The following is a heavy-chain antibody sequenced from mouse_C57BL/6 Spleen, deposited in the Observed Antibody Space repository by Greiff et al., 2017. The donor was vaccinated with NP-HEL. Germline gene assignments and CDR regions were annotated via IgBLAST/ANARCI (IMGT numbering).Heavy chain of an antibody. CDR1: GFNIKDYY. V-gene: IGHV14-1*01. CDR2: IGPEDGDT. CDR3: TTIYDGYSAWFAY. J-gene: IGHJ3*01. D-gene: IGHD2-3*01. Sequence: VQLQQSGAELVRPGASVKLSCTASGFNIKDYYMHWVKQRPEQGLEWIGRIGPEDGDTEYAPKFQGKATMTADTSSNTAYLQLSSLTSEDTAVYYCTTIYDGYSAWFAYWGQGTLVTVSA.